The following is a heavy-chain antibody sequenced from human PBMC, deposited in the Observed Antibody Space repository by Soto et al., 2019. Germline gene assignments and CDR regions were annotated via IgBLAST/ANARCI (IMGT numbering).Heavy chain of an antibody. D-gene: IGHD2-2*01. CDR1: GGTFSSYA. Sequence: SVKVSCKASGGTFSSYAISWVRQAPGQGLEWMGGIIPIFGTADYAQKFQGRVTITADESTSTAYMELSSLRSEDTAVYYCARSRGNCSSTSCYGGFDYWSQGTLVTVSS. V-gene: IGHV1-69*13. CDR3: ARSRGNCSSTSCYGGFDY. CDR2: IIPIFGTA. J-gene: IGHJ4*02.